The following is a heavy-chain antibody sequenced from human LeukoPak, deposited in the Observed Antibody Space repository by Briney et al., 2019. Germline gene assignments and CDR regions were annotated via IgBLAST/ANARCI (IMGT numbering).Heavy chain of an antibody. J-gene: IGHJ5*02. D-gene: IGHD2-15*01. Sequence: SSETLSLTCTVSGGSISSSSYYWGWIRQPPGKGLEWIGCIYYTGSTYYNPSLKSRVTISVDTSKNQFSLKLSSVTAADTAVYYCARVVVVVAATPHRWFDPWGQGTLVTVSS. CDR3: ARVVVVVAATPHRWFDP. CDR2: IYYTGST. V-gene: IGHV4-39*07. CDR1: GGSISSSSYY.